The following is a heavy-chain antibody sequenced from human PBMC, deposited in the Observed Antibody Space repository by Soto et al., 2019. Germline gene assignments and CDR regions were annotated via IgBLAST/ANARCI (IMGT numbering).Heavy chain of an antibody. CDR3: ARHNTQSYYYGMDV. Sequence: PSETLSLTCPVSGGSLSSYYWSWIRQPPGKGLEWIGYIYYSGSTNYNPSLKSRVTISVDTSKNQFSLNLSSVTAADTAVYYCARHNTQSYYYGMDVWGQGTTVTVSS. CDR1: GGSLSSYY. J-gene: IGHJ6*02. CDR2: IYYSGST. V-gene: IGHV4-59*08.